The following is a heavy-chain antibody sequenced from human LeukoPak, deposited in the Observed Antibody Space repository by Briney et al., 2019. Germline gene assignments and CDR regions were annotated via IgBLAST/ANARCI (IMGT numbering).Heavy chain of an antibody. V-gene: IGHV3-30*02. CDR2: IRYDGSNK. Sequence: AGGSLRLSCGASGFSFSFYGMHWVRQAPGKGLEWVAFIRYDGSNKYYADSVKGRFAISRDNSKNTLYLQMNSLRAEDTAVYYCAKVLLWFGELRFYFDYWGQGTLVTVSS. J-gene: IGHJ4*02. CDR3: AKVLLWFGELRFYFDY. CDR1: GFSFSFYG. D-gene: IGHD3-10*01.